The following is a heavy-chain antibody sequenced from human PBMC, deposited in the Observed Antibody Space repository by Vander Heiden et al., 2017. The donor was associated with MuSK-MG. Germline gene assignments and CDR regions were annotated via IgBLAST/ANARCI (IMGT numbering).Heavy chain of an antibody. V-gene: IGHV3-30-3*01. CDR2: ISYDGSNK. J-gene: IGHJ1*01. D-gene: IGHD4-17*01. Sequence: QVQLVESGGGVVQPGRSLRLSCAASGFTFSSYAMHWVRQAPGKGLEWVAVISYDGSNKYYADSVKGRFTISRDNSKNTLYLQMNSLRAEDTAVYYCARRDYGDYGGYFQHWGQGTLVTVSS. CDR3: ARRDYGDYGGYFQH. CDR1: GFTFSSYA.